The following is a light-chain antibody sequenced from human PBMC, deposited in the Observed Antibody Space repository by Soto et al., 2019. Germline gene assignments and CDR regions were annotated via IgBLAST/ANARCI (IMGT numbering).Light chain of an antibody. J-gene: IGLJ2*01. CDR3: VLYMGSGISV. CDR1: SGSVSTDYY. V-gene: IGLV8-61*01. CDR2: STN. Sequence: QTVVTQESSFSVSPGGTVTVTCGLNSGSVSTDYYPSWYQQTPGQAPRTLISSTNTRSSGVPDRFSGSILENKAALTITGAQADDESDYYCVLYMGSGISVFGGGTKVTVL.